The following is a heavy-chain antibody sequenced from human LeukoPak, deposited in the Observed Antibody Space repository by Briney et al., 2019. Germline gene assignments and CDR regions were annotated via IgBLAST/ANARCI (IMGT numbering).Heavy chain of an antibody. Sequence: SETLSLTCAVYGGSFSGYYWSWIRQPPGKGLEWIGEINHSGSTNYNPSLKSRVTISVDTSKNQFSLKLSSVTAADTAVYYCARRYSSSPRFDPWGQGTLVTVSS. D-gene: IGHD6-13*01. CDR3: ARRYSSSPRFDP. V-gene: IGHV4-34*01. J-gene: IGHJ5*02. CDR1: GGSFSGYY. CDR2: INHSGST.